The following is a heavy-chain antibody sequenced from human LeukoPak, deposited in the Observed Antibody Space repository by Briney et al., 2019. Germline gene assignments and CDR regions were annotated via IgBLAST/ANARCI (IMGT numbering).Heavy chain of an antibody. CDR2: IYTSGST. V-gene: IGHV4-61*02. CDR3: ARSSSSWN. Sequence: PSQTLSLTCTVSGGSISSGSYYWSWIRQPAGKGLEWIGRIYTSGSTNYNPSLKSRVTISVDTSKNRFSLKLSSVTAADTAVYYCARSSSSWNWGQGTLVNVSS. J-gene: IGHJ4*02. D-gene: IGHD6-13*01. CDR1: GGSISSGSYY.